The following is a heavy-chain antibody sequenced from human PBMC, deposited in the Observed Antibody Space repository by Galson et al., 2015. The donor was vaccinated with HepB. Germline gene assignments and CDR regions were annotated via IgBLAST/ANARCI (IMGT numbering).Heavy chain of an antibody. Sequence: SVKVSCKASGYTFTSYYMHWVRQAPGQGLEWMGIINPSGGSTSYAQKFQGRVTMTRDTSTSTVYMELSSLRSEDTAVYYCALTMVRGEYYFDYWGQGTLVTVSS. CDR2: INPSGGST. J-gene: IGHJ4*02. V-gene: IGHV1-46*01. CDR3: ALTMVRGEYYFDY. D-gene: IGHD3-10*01. CDR1: GYTFTSYY.